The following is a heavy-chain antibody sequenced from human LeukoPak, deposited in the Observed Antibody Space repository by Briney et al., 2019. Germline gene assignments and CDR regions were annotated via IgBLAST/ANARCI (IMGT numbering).Heavy chain of an antibody. V-gene: IGHV3-23*01. CDR2: ISGGGGGT. D-gene: IGHD3-9*01. J-gene: IGHJ4*02. CDR1: GFTFTTYA. CDR3: AKFYDILTGYFDH. Sequence: GGSLRLSCAASGFTFTTYAMGWVRQSPGKGLEWVSSISGGGGGTYYAEFVKGRFTISRDNSKNTLYLQMNSLRAEDTAVYYCAKFYDILTGYFDHWGQGTLVTVSS.